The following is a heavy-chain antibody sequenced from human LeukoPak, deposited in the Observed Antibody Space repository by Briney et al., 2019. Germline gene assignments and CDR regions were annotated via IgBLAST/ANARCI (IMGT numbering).Heavy chain of an antibody. CDR2: ISYDGSNK. Sequence: PGGSLRLSCAASGFTFSSYAMHWVRQAPGKGLEWVAVISYDGSNKYYADSVKGRFTISRDNSKNTLYLQMNSLRAEDTAVYYCAREPDYGGNLDDAFDIWGQGTMVTVSS. CDR1: GFTFSSYA. D-gene: IGHD4-17*01. J-gene: IGHJ3*02. CDR3: AREPDYGGNLDDAFDI. V-gene: IGHV3-30-3*01.